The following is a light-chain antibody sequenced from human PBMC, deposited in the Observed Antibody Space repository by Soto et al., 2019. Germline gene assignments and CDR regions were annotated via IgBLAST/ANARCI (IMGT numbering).Light chain of an antibody. CDR3: QQVNGNPHI. V-gene: IGKV1-9*01. CDR1: QGISSD. J-gene: IGKJ2*01. CDR2: AAS. Sequence: DIQLTQSPSFLSASVGDRVTITCRASQGISSDLAWYQQKPGKAPKLLIYAASTLQSGVPSRFSGSGFGTEFTLSISSLQPEDFATYCCQQVNGNPHIFGQGTKLEIK.